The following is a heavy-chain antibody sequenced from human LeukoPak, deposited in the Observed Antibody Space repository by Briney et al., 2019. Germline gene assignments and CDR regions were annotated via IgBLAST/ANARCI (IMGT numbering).Heavy chain of an antibody. CDR1: GFIFADYA. J-gene: IGHJ6*02. CDR2: ISGDGDTT. V-gene: IGHV3-43*02. D-gene: IGHD6-19*01. CDR3: AKDIAESAIAVAVCLDV. Sequence: GGSLRLSCAASGFIFADYAMHWVRQAPGKGLEWVSLISGDGDTTYYVDSVKGRFTISRDNSKNSLYLQMNSLRPEDTAFYYCAKDIAESAIAVAVCLDVWGQGTTVTVSS.